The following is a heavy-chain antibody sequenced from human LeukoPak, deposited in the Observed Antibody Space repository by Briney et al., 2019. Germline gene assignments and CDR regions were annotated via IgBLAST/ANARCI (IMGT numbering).Heavy chain of an antibody. CDR2: FDPEDGET. CDR1: GYTLTELS. CDR3: ATPVRYSGYDAESRGYYFDY. J-gene: IGHJ4*02. Sequence: ASVKVSCKVSGYTLTELSMHWVRQAPGKGLEWMGGFDPEDGETNYAQKFQGRVTMTDTAYMEQSSLRSEDTAVYSGATPVRYSGYDAESRGYYFDYWGQGTLVTVSS. V-gene: IGHV1-24*01. D-gene: IGHD5-12*01.